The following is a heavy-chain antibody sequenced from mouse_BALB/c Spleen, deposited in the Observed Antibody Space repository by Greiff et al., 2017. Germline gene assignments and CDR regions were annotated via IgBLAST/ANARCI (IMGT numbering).Heavy chain of an antibody. CDR3: ASLLRDAMDY. CDR1: GFNIKDYY. CDR2: IDPENGNT. D-gene: IGHD1-1*01. J-gene: IGHJ4*01. Sequence: VQLKQSGAELVRPGALVKLSCKASGFNIKDYYMHWVKQRPEQGLEWIGWIDPENGNTIYDPKFQGKASITADTSSNTAYLQLSSLTSEDTAVYYCASLLRDAMDYWGQGTSVTVSS. V-gene: IGHV14-1*02.